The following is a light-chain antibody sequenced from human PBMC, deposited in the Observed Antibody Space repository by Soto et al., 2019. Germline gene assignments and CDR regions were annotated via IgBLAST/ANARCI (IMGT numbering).Light chain of an antibody. V-gene: IGKV1-9*01. J-gene: IGKJ4*01. CDR2: AAS. CDR1: QGISSY. CDR3: QQLNSYPLT. Sequence: IQWTQSPSSLSASLGDRVPITCLASQGISSYLAWYQQKPGKAPKLLIYAASTLQSGVPSRCSGSGAGTDFTLTSSSLQPEDFATYYCQQLNSYPLTVGGGTKVEIK.